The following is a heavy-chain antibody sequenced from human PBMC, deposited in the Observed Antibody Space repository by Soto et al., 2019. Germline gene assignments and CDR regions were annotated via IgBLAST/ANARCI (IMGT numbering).Heavy chain of an antibody. CDR3: AHAYGGRSLY. CDR2: IYWDDSK. V-gene: IGHV2-5*02. J-gene: IGHJ4*02. CDR1: GFSLTTDRVG. Sequence: QITLKESGPTLVKPTQPLTLTCTFSGFSLTTDRVGVGWIRQPPGEALEWLAVIYWDDSKTYRPSLESRLTITKDTSKNQVALTRTNMDSLDTATYYCAHAYGGRSLYWGQGTLVPVSS. D-gene: IGHD1-26*01.